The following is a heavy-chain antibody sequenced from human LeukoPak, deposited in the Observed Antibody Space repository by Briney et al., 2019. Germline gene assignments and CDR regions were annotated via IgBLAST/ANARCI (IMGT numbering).Heavy chain of an antibody. D-gene: IGHD6-13*01. CDR2: ISGSGGST. CDR1: GFTFSNFT. Sequence: GGSLRLSCAASGFTFSNFTMSWVRQAPGKGQEWVSAISGSGGSTYYAGSVKGRFTISRDNSKNTQYLQMNSLRAEDTAVYYCASGGYSSSWYPVPYNWFDPWGQGTLVTVSS. V-gene: IGHV3-23*01. CDR3: ASGGYSSSWYPVPYNWFDP. J-gene: IGHJ5*02.